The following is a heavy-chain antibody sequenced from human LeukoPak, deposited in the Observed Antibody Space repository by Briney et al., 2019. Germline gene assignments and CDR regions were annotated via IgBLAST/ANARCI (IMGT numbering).Heavy chain of an antibody. V-gene: IGHV1-24*01. Sequence: ASVKVSCKVSGYTLTELSMHWVRQAPGKRLEWMGGFDPEDGETIYAQKFQGRVTMTEDTSTDTAYMELSSLRSEDTAVYYCATVVRPRYSGSYPLDYWGQGTLVTVSS. J-gene: IGHJ4*02. D-gene: IGHD1-26*01. CDR2: FDPEDGET. CDR3: ATVVRPRYSGSYPLDY. CDR1: GYTLTELS.